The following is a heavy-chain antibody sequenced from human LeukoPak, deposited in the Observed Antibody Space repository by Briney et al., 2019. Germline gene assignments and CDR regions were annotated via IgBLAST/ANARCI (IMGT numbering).Heavy chain of an antibody. J-gene: IGHJ6*03. Sequence: GGSLTLSCAPSGFPFRSYEMHWVRPAPGKGREWVSYISSSGSNIYYAHSVKGRFTISRDNAKNSLYLQMNSLRAEDTAVYYCARWGSSWVLYYYYYMDVWGKGTTVTVSS. V-gene: IGHV3-48*03. CDR3: ARWGSSWVLYYYYYMDV. CDR2: ISSSGSNI. D-gene: IGHD6-13*01. CDR1: GFPFRSYE.